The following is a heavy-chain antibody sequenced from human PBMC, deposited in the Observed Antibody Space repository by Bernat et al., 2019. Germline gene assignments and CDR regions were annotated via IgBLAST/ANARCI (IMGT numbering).Heavy chain of an antibody. V-gene: IGHV3-21*01. D-gene: IGHD2-15*01. Sequence: EVQLVKSGGGLVKPGGSLRLSCAASGFTFSSYSMNWVRQAPGKGLEWVSSISSSSSYIYYADSVKGRFTISRDNAKNSLYLQMNSLRAEDTAVYYCARGCGGSCYFHDAFDIWGQGTMVTVSS. CDR1: GFTFSSYS. CDR2: ISSSSSYI. CDR3: ARGCGGSCYFHDAFDI. J-gene: IGHJ3*02.